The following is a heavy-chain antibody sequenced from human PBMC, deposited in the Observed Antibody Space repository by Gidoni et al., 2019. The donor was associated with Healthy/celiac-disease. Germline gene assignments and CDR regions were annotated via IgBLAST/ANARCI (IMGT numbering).Heavy chain of an antibody. CDR2: IYYSGST. CDR1: GGSISSSSYY. Sequence: QLQLQESGPGLVQPSETLSLTCTVSGGSISSSSYYWGWIRQPPGKGLEWIGSIYYSGSTYYNPSLKSRVTISVDTSKNQFSLKLSSVTDADTAVYYCARGNWFDPWGQGTLVTVSS. V-gene: IGHV4-39*01. CDR3: ARGNWFDP. J-gene: IGHJ5*02.